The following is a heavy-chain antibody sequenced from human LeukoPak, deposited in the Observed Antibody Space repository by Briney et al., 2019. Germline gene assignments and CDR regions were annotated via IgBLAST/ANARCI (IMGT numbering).Heavy chain of an antibody. Sequence: GASVKVSCKASGYTFTDYFMHWVRQAPGQGLEWMGWINPNSGGTNYAQKFQGRVTMTRDTSISTAYMELNRLISDDTADTAVYYCAREAAMVHFGYWGQGTLVTVSS. V-gene: IGHV1-2*02. CDR1: GYTFTDYF. CDR3: AREAAMVHFGY. J-gene: IGHJ4*02. CDR2: INPNSGGT. D-gene: IGHD5-18*01.